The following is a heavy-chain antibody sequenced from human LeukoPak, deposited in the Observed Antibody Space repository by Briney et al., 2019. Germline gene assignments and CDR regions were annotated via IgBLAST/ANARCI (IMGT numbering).Heavy chain of an antibody. Sequence: PGESLKISCKGSGYSFTSYWIGWVRQMPGKGLEWMGIIYPGDSDTRYSPSFQGQVTISADKSISTAYLQWSSLKASDTAMYYCARHPQMGNYCYYYMDVWGKGTTVTVSS. V-gene: IGHV5-51*01. CDR3: ARHPQMGNYCYYYMDV. CDR2: IYPGDSDT. J-gene: IGHJ6*03. CDR1: GYSFTSYW. D-gene: IGHD7-27*01.